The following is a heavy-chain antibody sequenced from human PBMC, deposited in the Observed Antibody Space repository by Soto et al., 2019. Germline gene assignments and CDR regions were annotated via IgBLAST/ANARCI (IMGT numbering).Heavy chain of an antibody. CDR1: GGFVSSGSYY. Sequence: SETLSLTCTVSGGFVSSGSYYWSWIRQPPGKGLEWIGYIYYSGSTNYNPSLKSRVTISVDTSKNQFSLKLSSVTAADTAVYYCARDRRWSDYFDYWGQGTLVTVSS. CDR3: ARDRRWSDYFDY. J-gene: IGHJ4*02. CDR2: IYYSGST. D-gene: IGHD2-8*01. V-gene: IGHV4-61*01.